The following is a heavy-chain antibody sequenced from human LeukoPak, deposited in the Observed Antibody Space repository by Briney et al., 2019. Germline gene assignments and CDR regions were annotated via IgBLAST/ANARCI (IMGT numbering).Heavy chain of an antibody. CDR2: IIPIFGTA. D-gene: IGHD3-22*01. CDR3: ARALQYYYDSSGYRNAFDI. V-gene: IGHV1-69*05. J-gene: IGHJ3*02. Sequence: GSSVKVSCKASGGTFSSYAISWVRQAPGQGLEWMGGIIPIFGTANYAQKFQGRVTITTDESTSTAYMELSSLRSEDTAVYYCARALQYYYDSSGYRNAFDIWGQGTMVTVSS. CDR1: GGTFSSYA.